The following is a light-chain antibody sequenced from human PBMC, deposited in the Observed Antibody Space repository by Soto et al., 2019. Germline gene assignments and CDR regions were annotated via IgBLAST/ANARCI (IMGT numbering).Light chain of an antibody. J-gene: IGKJ2*01. CDR3: QQYKSYPST. V-gene: IGKV1-5*03. Sequence: DIQMTQSPSTLSASVGDRVTITCRASQSISSWLAWYQQKPGKAPKLLIYKASSLESGVPSRFSGSGSGTEFTLTISSLQPDDFATYYCQQYKSYPSTFGQGTKLEIK. CDR2: KAS. CDR1: QSISSW.